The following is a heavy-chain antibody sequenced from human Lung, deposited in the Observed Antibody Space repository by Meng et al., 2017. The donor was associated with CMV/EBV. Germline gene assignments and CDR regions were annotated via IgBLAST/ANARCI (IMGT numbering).Heavy chain of an antibody. V-gene: IGHV1-69*05. D-gene: IGHD3-16*01. J-gene: IGHJ4*02. CDR1: GGTFSSYA. Sequence: SCKATGGTFSSYAISWVRQDPGQGLEWMGGIITIFGTANYAQKFQGRVTINTDESTSTAYMELSSLRSEDTAVYYCARGPGELYYFDYWGQGTLVTVSS. CDR2: IITIFGTA. CDR3: ARGPGELYYFDY.